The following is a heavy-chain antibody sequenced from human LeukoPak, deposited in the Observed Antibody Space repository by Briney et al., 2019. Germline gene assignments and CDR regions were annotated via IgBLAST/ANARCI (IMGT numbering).Heavy chain of an antibody. CDR1: GYTFTSYG. CDR3: ARGSPPRRNYDSRGYYSYYFDY. J-gene: IGHJ4*02. D-gene: IGHD3-22*01. V-gene: IGHV1-18*01. Sequence: ASVKVSCKASGYTFTSYGINWVRQAPGQGPEWMGWISAYNGNTHYAQKLQGRVTMTTDTSTSTVYMELRSLRSDDTAVYYCARGSPPRRNYDSRGYYSYYFDYWGQGTLVTVSS. CDR2: ISAYNGNT.